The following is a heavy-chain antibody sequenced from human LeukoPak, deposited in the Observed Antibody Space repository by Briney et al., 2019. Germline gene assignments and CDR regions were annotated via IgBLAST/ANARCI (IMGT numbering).Heavy chain of an antibody. D-gene: IGHD2-2*01. Sequence: GGTLRLSCAASGFTFSNYAMIWVRQAPGKGLEWVAFIRYDGSNKYYADSVKGRFTISRDNSKNTLYLQMNSLRAEDTAVHYCAKSSPRPPAAPYYYYMDVWGKGTTVTISS. CDR3: AKSSPRPPAAPYYYYMDV. V-gene: IGHV3-30*02. CDR1: GFTFSNYA. CDR2: IRYDGSNK. J-gene: IGHJ6*03.